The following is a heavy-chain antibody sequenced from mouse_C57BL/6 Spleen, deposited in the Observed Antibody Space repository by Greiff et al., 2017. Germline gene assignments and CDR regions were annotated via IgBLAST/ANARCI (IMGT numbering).Heavy chain of an antibody. CDR2: INPNNGGT. CDR1: GYTFTDYN. CDR3: ARGGYYYGSKYALRSGYAMDY. Sequence: EVQLQQSGPELVKPGASVKIPCKASGYTFTDYNMDWVKQSHGKSLEWIGDINPNNGGTIYNQKFKGKATLTVDKSSSTAYMELRSLTSEDTAVYYCARGGYYYGSKYALRSGYAMDYWGQGTSVTVSS. V-gene: IGHV1-18*01. D-gene: IGHD1-1*01. J-gene: IGHJ4*01.